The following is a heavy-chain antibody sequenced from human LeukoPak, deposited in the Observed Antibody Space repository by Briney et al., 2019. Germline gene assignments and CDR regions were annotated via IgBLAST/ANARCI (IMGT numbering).Heavy chain of an antibody. CDR2: IYHTGST. Sequence: SETLSLTCTISGGSVSDYYWSWIRQSPGKGLEWIGYIYHTGSTSYSPSLKSRVTISADTSQNQFSLKLSSVTAADAAVYYCASRELGNDYWGQGTLVTVSS. D-gene: IGHD7-27*01. CDR1: GGSVSDYY. V-gene: IGHV4-59*02. J-gene: IGHJ4*02. CDR3: ASRELGNDY.